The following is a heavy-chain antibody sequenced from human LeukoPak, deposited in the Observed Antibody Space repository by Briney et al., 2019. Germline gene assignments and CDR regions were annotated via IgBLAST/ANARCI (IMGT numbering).Heavy chain of an antibody. J-gene: IGHJ4*02. D-gene: IGHD2-2*01. CDR3: ATLLRYCSSTSCPSDY. CDR1: GGTFSSYA. V-gene: IGHV1-69*13. CDR2: IIPIFGTA. Sequence: ASVKVSCKASGGTFSSYAISWVRQALGQGLEWMGGIIPIFGTANYAQKFQGRVTITADESTSTAYMELSSLRSEDTAVYYCATLLRYCSSTSCPSDYWGQGTLVTVSS.